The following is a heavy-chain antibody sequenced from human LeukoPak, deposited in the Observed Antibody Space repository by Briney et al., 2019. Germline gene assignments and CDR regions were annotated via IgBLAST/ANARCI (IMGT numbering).Heavy chain of an antibody. CDR1: GFTLSDYY. V-gene: IGHV3-11*01. D-gene: IGHD3-3*01. J-gene: IGHJ6*03. Sequence: GGSLRLSCAASGFTLSDYYMSWIRQAPGKRLEWVSYISSSGSTIYYADSVKGRFTISRDNAKNSLYLQMNSLRAEDTAVYYCARDGGSGVAENYYYYMDVWGKGTTVTVSS. CDR3: ARDGGSGVAENYYYYMDV. CDR2: ISSSGSTI.